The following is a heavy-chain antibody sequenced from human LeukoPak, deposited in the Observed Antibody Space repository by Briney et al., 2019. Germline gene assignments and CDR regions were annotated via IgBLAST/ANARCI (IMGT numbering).Heavy chain of an antibody. V-gene: IGHV3-23*01. CDR3: AKDGANIVVVPAALYYFDY. D-gene: IGHD2-2*01. J-gene: IGHJ4*02. CDR1: GFTFSSYA. Sequence: GGSLRLSCAASGFTFSSYAMSWVRQAPGKGLEWVSAISGSGGSTYYADSVKGRFTISRDNSKNTLYLQMNSLRAEDTAVYYCAKDGANIVVVPAALYYFDYWGQGTLVTVSS. CDR2: ISGSGGST.